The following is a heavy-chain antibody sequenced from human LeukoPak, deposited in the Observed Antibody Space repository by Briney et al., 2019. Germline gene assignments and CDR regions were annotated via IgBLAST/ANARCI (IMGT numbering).Heavy chain of an antibody. Sequence: SVKVSCKASGGTFSSYAISWVRQAPGQGLEWMGGIIPIFGTANYAQKFQGRVTITADESTSTAYMELSSLRSEDTAVYYCATSVQYCSGGSCPVSDDYWGQGTLVTVSS. V-gene: IGHV1-69*01. CDR1: GGTFSSYA. J-gene: IGHJ4*02. D-gene: IGHD2-15*01. CDR2: IIPIFGTA. CDR3: ATSVQYCSGGSCPVSDDY.